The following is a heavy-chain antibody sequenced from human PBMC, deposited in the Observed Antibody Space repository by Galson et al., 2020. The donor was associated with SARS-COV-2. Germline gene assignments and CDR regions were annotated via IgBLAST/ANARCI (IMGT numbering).Heavy chain of an antibody. Sequence: PSETLSLTCAVYGGSFSNIYWTWIRQPPEKGLEWIGEINHTGGTNYNQSLKSRVTISVDTSKNQFSLRVRSVTAADTAVYYCARGLMIGGSFYGMDVWGLGTTVTVSS. D-gene: IGHD3-22*01. CDR3: ARGLMIGGSFYGMDV. CDR2: INHTGGT. J-gene: IGHJ6*02. CDR1: GGSFSNIY. V-gene: IGHV4-34*01.